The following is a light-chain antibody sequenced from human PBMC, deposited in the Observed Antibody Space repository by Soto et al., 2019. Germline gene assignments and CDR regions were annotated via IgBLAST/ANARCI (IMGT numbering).Light chain of an antibody. CDR3: QQSYSTLYT. CDR1: QSISSY. V-gene: IGKV1-39*01. Sequence: DIQMTQSPSSLSASVGDRATITCRASQSISSYLNWYQQKPGKAPKLLISDASSLHSGIPSRFSGSGSGTDFTLTISSLQPEDSATYHCQQSYSTLYTFGQGTKLEIK. J-gene: IGKJ2*01. CDR2: DAS.